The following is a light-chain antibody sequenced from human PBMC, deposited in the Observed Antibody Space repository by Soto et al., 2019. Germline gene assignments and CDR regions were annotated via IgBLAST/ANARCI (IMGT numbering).Light chain of an antibody. J-gene: IGKJ5*01. CDR3: QQYNNWPIT. CDR2: GAS. V-gene: IGKV3-15*01. CDR1: QSISNN. Sequence: EIVLTHSPGTLSLSPGERATLSCRATQSISNNLAWYQQKAGQAPRLLIYGASTRATGIPARFSGSGSGTEFTLTISSLQSEDFAVYYCQQYNNWPITFGQGTRLEIK.